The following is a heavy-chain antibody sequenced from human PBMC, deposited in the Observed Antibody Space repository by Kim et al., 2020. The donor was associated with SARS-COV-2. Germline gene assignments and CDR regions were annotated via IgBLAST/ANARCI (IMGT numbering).Heavy chain of an antibody. Sequence: TSYAASVKGRSIISRDNSKNTLYLLLNSLRSEDTAVYYCARLPGNNYFDYWGQGTLVTVSS. CDR2: T. CDR3: ARLPGNNYFDY. J-gene: IGHJ4*02. V-gene: IGHV3-53*01. D-gene: IGHD1-1*01.